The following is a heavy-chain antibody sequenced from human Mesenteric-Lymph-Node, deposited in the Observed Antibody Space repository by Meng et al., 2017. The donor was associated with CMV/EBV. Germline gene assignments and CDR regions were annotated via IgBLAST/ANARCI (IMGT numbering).Heavy chain of an antibody. V-gene: IGHV1-46*01. CDR3: ARADYGSGSYPKY. Sequence: CTASGYTFTSYYMHWVRQAPGQGLEWMGIINPSGGSTSYAQKFQGRVTMTRDTSISTAYMELSRLRSDDTAVYYCARADYGSGSYPKYWGQGTLVTVSS. CDR1: GYTFTSYY. J-gene: IGHJ4*02. D-gene: IGHD3-10*01. CDR2: INPSGGST.